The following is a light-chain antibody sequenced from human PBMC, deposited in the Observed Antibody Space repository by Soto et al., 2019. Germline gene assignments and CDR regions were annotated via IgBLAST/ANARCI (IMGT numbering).Light chain of an antibody. CDR2: AAS. CDR1: QGISNY. J-gene: IGKJ3*01. V-gene: IGKV1-27*01. CDR3: QKYNSAPQFL. Sequence: DIQMTQSPSSLSASVGDRVTITCRASQGISNYLAWYQQKPGKVPKLLIYAASTLQSGVPSRFSGSGSGTDFTLTISSLQPEDVATYYCQKYNSAPQFLFGPGTKVDIK.